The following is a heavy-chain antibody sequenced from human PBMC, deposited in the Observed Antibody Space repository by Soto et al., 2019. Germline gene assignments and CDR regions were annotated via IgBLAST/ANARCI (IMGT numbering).Heavy chain of an antibody. CDR3: ARDPVTSD. Sequence: GGSLRLSCAASGFTLSNYYISWVRQAPGKGLEWLGNIKGDGSDAHYVDSVKGRFTISRDNAGNSIYLQMNNLRAEDTAMYYCARDPVTSDWCQGT. CDR2: IKGDGSDA. J-gene: IGHJ4*02. CDR1: GFTLSNYY. V-gene: IGHV3-7*03.